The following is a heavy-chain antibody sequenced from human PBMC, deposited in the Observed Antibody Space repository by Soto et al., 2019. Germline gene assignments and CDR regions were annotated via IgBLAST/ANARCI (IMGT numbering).Heavy chain of an antibody. J-gene: IGHJ4*02. CDR3: ARGGGRFNNDY. D-gene: IGHD1-26*01. CDR1: GYTLTDHY. V-gene: IGHV1-2*02. Sequence: ASVKVSCKASGYTLTDHYIHWVRQAPGQGLEWMGWNNPKSGDTKYAQNFQDRVTMTRDTSINTAYMELTRLRSDDTAVYYCARGGGRFNNDYWGQGNKGTVYS. CDR2: NNPKSGDT.